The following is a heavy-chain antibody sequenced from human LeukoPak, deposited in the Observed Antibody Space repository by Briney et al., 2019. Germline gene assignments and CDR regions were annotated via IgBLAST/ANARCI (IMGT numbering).Heavy chain of an antibody. Sequence: GGSLRLSCAASGFTFSSYEMNWVRQAPGKGLEWVSYISSSGSTIYYADSVKGRFTISRDNAKNSVSLQMNSLRAEDTALYYCVRGGVSAHFDYWGQGALVTVAS. CDR2: ISSSGSTI. J-gene: IGHJ4*02. CDR1: GFTFSSYE. D-gene: IGHD2-8*01. V-gene: IGHV3-48*03. CDR3: VRGGVSAHFDY.